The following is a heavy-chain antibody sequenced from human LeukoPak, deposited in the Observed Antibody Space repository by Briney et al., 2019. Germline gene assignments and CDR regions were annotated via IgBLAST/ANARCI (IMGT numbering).Heavy chain of an antibody. Sequence: GGSLRLSCAASGFTVSSNYVSWVRQAPGKGLEWLSEIYCGGNTYYADSVKGRFTISRDNSKNTLYLQMNSLRAEDSAVYYCAKSLRGYSGYSFDYWGQGTLVTVSS. J-gene: IGHJ4*02. CDR1: GFTVSSNY. D-gene: IGHD5-12*01. CDR3: AKSLRGYSGYSFDY. V-gene: IGHV3-66*01. CDR2: IYCGGNT.